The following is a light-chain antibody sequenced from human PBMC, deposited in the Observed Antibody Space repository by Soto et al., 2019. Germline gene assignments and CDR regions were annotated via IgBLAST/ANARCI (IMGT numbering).Light chain of an antibody. CDR2: NAS. CDR3: QQRGDWPPIT. Sequence: EIVMTQSPGTLSVSPGARAPLSCRASQSISGNLVWYPQNPGQPPRLLIYNASNRTTGIPARFSGSGSGTDFTLTISSLEPEDFAVYYCQQRGDWPPITFGQGTRLEIK. V-gene: IGKV3-11*01. J-gene: IGKJ5*01. CDR1: QSISGN.